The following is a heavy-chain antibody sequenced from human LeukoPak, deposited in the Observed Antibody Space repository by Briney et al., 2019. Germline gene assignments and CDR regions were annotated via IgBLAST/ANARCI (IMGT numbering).Heavy chain of an antibody. V-gene: IGHV4-59*01. D-gene: IGHD3-3*01. CDR3: GVVPRPDAFDI. J-gene: IGHJ3*02. CDR1: GGSISSYY. Sequence: SETLSLTCTVSGGSISSYYWSWIRQPPGKGLEWIGYIYYSGSTNYNPSLKSRVTISVDTSKNQFSLKLSSVTAADTAVYYCGVVPRPDAFDIWGQGTMVTASS. CDR2: IYYSGST.